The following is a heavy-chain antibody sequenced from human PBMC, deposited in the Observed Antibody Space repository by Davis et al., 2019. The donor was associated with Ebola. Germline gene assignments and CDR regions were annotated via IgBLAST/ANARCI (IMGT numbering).Heavy chain of an antibody. CDR1: GYTFTSYA. J-gene: IGHJ4*02. CDR2: INTGNGNT. CDR3: ARDGGRGSAAAGTCLDY. Sequence: ASVKVSCKASGYTFTSYAMHWVRQAPGQRLEWMGWINTGNGNTKYSQKFQGRVTITRDTSASTAYMELSSLGSEDTAVYYCARDGGRGSAAAGTCLDYWGQGTLVTVSS. V-gene: IGHV1-3*04. D-gene: IGHD6-13*01.